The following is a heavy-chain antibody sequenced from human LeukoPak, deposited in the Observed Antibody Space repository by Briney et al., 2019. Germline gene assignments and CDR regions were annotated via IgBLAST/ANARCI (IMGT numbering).Heavy chain of an antibody. CDR2: INHSGST. D-gene: IGHD6-19*01. CDR3: ARVRPYSSGWWTTRFYFDY. V-gene: IGHV4-34*01. J-gene: IGHJ4*02. Sequence: PSETLSLTCAVYGGSFSGYYWSWIRQPPGKGLEWIGEINHSGSTNYNPSLKSRVTISVDTSKNQFSLKLSSVTAADTAVYYCARVRPYSSGWWTTRFYFDYWGQGTLVTVSS. CDR1: GGSFSGYY.